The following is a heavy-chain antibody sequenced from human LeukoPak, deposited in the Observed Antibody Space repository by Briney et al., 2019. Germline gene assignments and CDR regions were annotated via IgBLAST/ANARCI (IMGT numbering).Heavy chain of an antibody. CDR1: GFTFDDYA. V-gene: IGHV3-9*01. Sequence: PGRSLRLSCAASGFTFDDYAMHWVRQAPGKGLEWVSGISWNSGSIGYADSVKGRFTISRDNAENSLYLQMNSLRAEDTALYYCAKGSPTVSGGAFDIWGQGTMVTVSS. CDR3: AKGSPTVSGGAFDI. CDR2: ISWNSGSI. J-gene: IGHJ3*02. D-gene: IGHD4-17*01.